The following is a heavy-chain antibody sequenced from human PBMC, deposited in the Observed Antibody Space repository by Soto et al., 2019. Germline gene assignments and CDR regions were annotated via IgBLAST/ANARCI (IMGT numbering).Heavy chain of an antibody. CDR3: ARERRCGGDCYNFDF. CDR1: GFTFSSYW. D-gene: IGHD2-21*02. V-gene: IGHV3-7*03. Sequence: EVQLVESGGGLVQPGGSLTLSCAASGFTFSSYWMSWVRQAPGKGLEWVADIIQGGSAKYYVDSVKGRFTISRDNAKNSLYLQMNSLRAEDTAVYYCARERRCGGDCYNFDFWGQGTLVTVSS. CDR2: IIQGGSAK. J-gene: IGHJ4*02.